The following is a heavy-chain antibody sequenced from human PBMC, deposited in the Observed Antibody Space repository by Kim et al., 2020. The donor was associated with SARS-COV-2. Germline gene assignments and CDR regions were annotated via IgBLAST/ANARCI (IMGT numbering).Heavy chain of an antibody. Sequence: WGSLRLSCAASGFTFSDYYMAWLRQAPGKGLEWVSYISYSGDKTYYADSVKGRFTVSRDNAKNSLHLQLNDLRVDDTTVYYCARGDPNAAAGFYWGQGTLVTVSS. D-gene: IGHD6-13*01. CDR2: ISYSGDKT. J-gene: IGHJ4*02. V-gene: IGHV3-11*01. CDR1: GFTFSDYY. CDR3: ARGDPNAAAGFY.